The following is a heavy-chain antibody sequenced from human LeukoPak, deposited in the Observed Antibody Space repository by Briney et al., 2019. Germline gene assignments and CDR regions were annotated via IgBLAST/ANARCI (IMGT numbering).Heavy chain of an antibody. V-gene: IGHV3-7*01. CDR2: IKQDGSEK. Sequence: GGSLRLSCAASGFTFSSYWMSWVRQAPGKGLEWVANIKQDGSEKHYVDSVKGRFTISRDNAKNSLYLQMNSLRAVDTAVYYCARGLTYYYGSGVDYWGQGTLVTVSS. CDR1: GFTFSSYW. D-gene: IGHD3-10*01. J-gene: IGHJ4*02. CDR3: ARGLTYYYGSGVDY.